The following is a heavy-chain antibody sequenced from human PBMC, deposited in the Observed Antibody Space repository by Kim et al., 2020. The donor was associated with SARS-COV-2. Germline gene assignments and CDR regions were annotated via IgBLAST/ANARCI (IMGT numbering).Heavy chain of an antibody. CDR3: ARCGSSSCYG. Sequence: SPRYADSVKGRFTISRDNAKNTLYLQMNSLRAEDTAVYYCARCGSSSCYGWGQGTLVTVST. J-gene: IGHJ4*02. CDR2: SP. V-gene: IGHV3-74*01. D-gene: IGHD2-2*01.